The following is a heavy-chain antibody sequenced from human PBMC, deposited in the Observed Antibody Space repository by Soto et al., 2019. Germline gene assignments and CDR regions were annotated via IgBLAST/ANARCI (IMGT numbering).Heavy chain of an antibody. D-gene: IGHD5-12*01. J-gene: IGHJ6*04. CDR2: ISWDGGST. V-gene: IGHV3-43*01. CDR1: GFTFDDYT. CDR3: PNAIHGGPRAMATIPEGMDV. Sequence: GGSLRLSCAASGFTFDDYTMHWVRQAPGKGLEWVSLISWDGGSTYYADSVKGRFTISRDNIKNSLYLQMNSLRTEATALSYCPNAIHGGPRAMATIPEGMDVWGKGPTVTVS.